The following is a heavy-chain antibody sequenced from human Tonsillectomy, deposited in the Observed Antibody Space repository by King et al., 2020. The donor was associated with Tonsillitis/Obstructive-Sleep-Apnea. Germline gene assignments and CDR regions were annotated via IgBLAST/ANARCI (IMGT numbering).Heavy chain of an antibody. CDR3: ARGLEYSYGYDY. J-gene: IGHJ4*02. Sequence: VQLVESGGGLVQPGGSLRLSCAASGFTFSSYEMSWVRQAPGKGLEWVSYISSRGRAIFYADSVRGRFTISRDNAKNSLYLQMDSLRAEDTAVYYCARGLEYSYGYDYWGQGTLAT. D-gene: IGHD5-18*01. CDR1: GFTFSSYE. CDR2: ISSRGRAI. V-gene: IGHV3-48*03.